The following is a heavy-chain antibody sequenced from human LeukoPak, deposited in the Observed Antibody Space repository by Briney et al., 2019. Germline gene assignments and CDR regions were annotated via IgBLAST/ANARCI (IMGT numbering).Heavy chain of an antibody. Sequence: PSETLSLTCTVSGGSISSYYWSWIRQPPGKGLEWIGYIYYSGTTDYNPSLKSRVTISVDTSNNQFSLKVSSVTAADTAVYYSARSSGAYRSFDYWGQGTLVPVSS. CDR3: ARSSGAYRSFDY. J-gene: IGHJ4*02. V-gene: IGHV4-59*01. D-gene: IGHD1-26*01. CDR1: GGSISSYY. CDR2: IYYSGTT.